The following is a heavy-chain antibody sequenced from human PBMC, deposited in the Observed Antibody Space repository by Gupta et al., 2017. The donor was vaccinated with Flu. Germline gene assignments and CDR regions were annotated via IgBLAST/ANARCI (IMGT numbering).Heavy chain of an antibody. D-gene: IGHD3-22*01. CDR2: IYPGDSGT. CDR1: GYSFSNYW. J-gene: IGHJ3*01. V-gene: IGHV5-51*01. CDR3: AKPPNYYDSTGRDAFDA. Sequence: EVHLVQSGAEVKKPGESLKISCKGSGYSFSNYWIAWVRQLPGKGLEWMGMIYPGDSGTRYSPSFQGLVTMSVDKNLATAYLEWRSLKASDTAIYFCAKPPNYYDSTGRDAFDAWGQGTMVTVSS.